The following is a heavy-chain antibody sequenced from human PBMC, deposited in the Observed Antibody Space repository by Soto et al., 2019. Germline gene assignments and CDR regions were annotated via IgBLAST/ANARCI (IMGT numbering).Heavy chain of an antibody. J-gene: IGHJ6*02. Sequence: GGSLRLSCAASGFTFSSYGMHWVRQAPGKGLEWVAVISYDGSNKYYADSVKGRFTISRDNSKNTLYLQMNSLRAEDTAVYYCAKVVAAYDFWRPALDYYYYGMDVWGQGTTVTVSS. V-gene: IGHV3-30*18. CDR3: AKVVAAYDFWRPALDYYYYGMDV. CDR1: GFTFSSYG. CDR2: ISYDGSNK. D-gene: IGHD3-3*01.